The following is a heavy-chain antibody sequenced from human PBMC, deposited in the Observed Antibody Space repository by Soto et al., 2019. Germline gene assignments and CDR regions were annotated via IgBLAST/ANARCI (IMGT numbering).Heavy chain of an antibody. CDR1: GGSISSGGYY. J-gene: IGHJ4*02. V-gene: IGHV4-31*03. CDR3: ARDLPNDPRLIY. CDR2: IYYSGST. D-gene: IGHD5-12*01. Sequence: SETLSLTCTVSGGSISSGGYYWSWIRQHPGKGLEWIGYIYYSGSTYYNPSLKSRVTISRDNSKNTLYLQMNSLRAEDTAVYYCARDLPNDPRLIYWGQGTLVTVSS.